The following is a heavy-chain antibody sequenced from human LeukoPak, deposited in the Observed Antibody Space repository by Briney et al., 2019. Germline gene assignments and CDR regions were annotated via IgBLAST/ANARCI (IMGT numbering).Heavy chain of an antibody. D-gene: IGHD6-13*01. CDR1: GASFSNYY. CDR2: INHTGST. V-gene: IGHV4-34*01. CDR3: ARHVSMAAAGTRLWFDP. Sequence: SETLSLACVVYGASFSNYYWSWIRQPPGKGLEWIGEINHTGSTNYNPSLKSRVTISVDMSKNQFSLKVTSMTAADTAVYYCARHVSMAAAGTRLWFDPWGQGTLVTVSS. J-gene: IGHJ5*02.